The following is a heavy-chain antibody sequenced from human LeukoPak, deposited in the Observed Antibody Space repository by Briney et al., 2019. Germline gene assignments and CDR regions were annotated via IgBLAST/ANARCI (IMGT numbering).Heavy chain of an antibody. D-gene: IGHD3-10*01. J-gene: IGHJ4*02. CDR2: ISYDVINK. Sequence: GGSLRLSCAPSGVTFSSYCTHWVRHPPGNWRDWVALISYDVINKFYTDSMKGRFTISTDNSTNTPYLQMNSLRTKHTSVYYCEKDTKVYYGSRSSDPDYWGEGTLVTVSS. CDR1: GVTFSSYC. V-gene: IGHV3-30*18. CDR3: EKDTKVYYGSRSSDPDY.